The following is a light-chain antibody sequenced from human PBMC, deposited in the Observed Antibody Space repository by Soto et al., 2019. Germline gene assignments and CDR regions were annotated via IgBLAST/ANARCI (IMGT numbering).Light chain of an antibody. CDR1: QRVSSN. Sequence: EIVMTQSPATLSVSPGERATLSCRASQRVSSNLAWYQQKPGQAPRLLIYGASNRATGIPARFSGSGSGTEFTLTISSLQSEDFAVYYCQQYNNWPPWTFGQGTKVEI. V-gene: IGKV3-15*01. CDR3: QQYNNWPPWT. J-gene: IGKJ1*01. CDR2: GAS.